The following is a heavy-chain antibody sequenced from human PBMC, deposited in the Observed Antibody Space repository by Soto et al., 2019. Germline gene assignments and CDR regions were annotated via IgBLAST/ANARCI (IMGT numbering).Heavy chain of an antibody. CDR2: MSYDGSAK. Sequence: GGSLRLSCAGSGFIFSNNGKHWVRQAPGKGLEWVAFMSYDGSAKFYADSVKGRFTISRDNSKSTLFLHMSNLRAEDTAMYYCAIARVADAALDHWGQGTLVTVSS. J-gene: IGHJ4*02. CDR3: AIARVADAALDH. V-gene: IGHV3-30*02. CDR1: GFIFSNNG. D-gene: IGHD6-6*01.